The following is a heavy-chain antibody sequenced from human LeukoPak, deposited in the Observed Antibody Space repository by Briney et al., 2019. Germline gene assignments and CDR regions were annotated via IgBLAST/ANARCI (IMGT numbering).Heavy chain of an antibody. D-gene: IGHD3-22*01. Sequence: PGGSLRLSCVVSGFTFTDSGMHWVRQAPGKGLVWVSRINSDGSSTRYADSVKGRFTISRDNAKNTLYLQMNSLRAEDTAVYYCARGAMIAVPLGWFDPWGQGTLVTVSS. CDR3: ARGAMIAVPLGWFDP. J-gene: IGHJ5*02. V-gene: IGHV3-74*01. CDR1: GFTFTDSG. CDR2: INSDGSST.